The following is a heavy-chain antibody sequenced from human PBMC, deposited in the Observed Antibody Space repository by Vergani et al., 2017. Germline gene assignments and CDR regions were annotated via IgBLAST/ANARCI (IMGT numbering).Heavy chain of an antibody. CDR1: GGSISSGGYY. CDR3: ARLRFLEWLTFDY. V-gene: IGHV4-61*02. J-gene: IGHJ4*02. D-gene: IGHD3-3*01. CDR2: IYTSGST. Sequence: QVQLQESGPGLVKPSQTLSLTCTVSGGSISSGGYYWSWIRQPAGKGLEWIGRIYTSGSTNYNPSLKSRVTISVDTSKNQFSLKLSSVTAADTAVYYCARLRFLEWLTFDYWGQGTLVTVSS.